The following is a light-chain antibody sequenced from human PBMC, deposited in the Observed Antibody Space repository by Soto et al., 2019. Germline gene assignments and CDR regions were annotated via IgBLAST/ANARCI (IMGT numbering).Light chain of an antibody. J-gene: IGKJ4*01. Sequence: DIHMTQSPSTLSASVGDRVTITCRARRDITRWLAWYQQKPGRAPKVLIYEASNLQSGVPSRFSGSGSGTEFTPTISSLQPDDFGTYYCQEYSSFFGGGTRVEIK. V-gene: IGKV1-5*01. CDR3: QEYSSF. CDR2: EAS. CDR1: RDITRW.